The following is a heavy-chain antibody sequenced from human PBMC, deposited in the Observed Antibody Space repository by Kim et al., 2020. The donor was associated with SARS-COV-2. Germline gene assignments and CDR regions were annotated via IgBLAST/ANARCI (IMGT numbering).Heavy chain of an antibody. V-gene: IGHV3-23*01. Sequence: YAGPVEGRFSVSRDNSKNTLYLQMNRLRDEDTAVYSCASRLRWHFDFWGQGALVTVSS. J-gene: IGHJ4*02. CDR3: ASRLRWHFDF. D-gene: IGHD4-17*01.